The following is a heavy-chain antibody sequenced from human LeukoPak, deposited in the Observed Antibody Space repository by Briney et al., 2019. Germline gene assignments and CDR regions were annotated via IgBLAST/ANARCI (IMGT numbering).Heavy chain of an antibody. CDR3: TRESKYSGYPFDY. CDR2: VNSDGSGT. J-gene: IGHJ4*02. Sequence: GGSLRLSCAASGFTFSSYWMHWVRQAPGKGLVWVSRVNSDGSGTTYADSVKGRFTISRDNAKNTLYLQMNSLRAEDTAVYYCTRESKYSGYPFDYWGQGTLVTVSS. CDR1: GFTFSSYW. D-gene: IGHD5-12*01. V-gene: IGHV3-74*01.